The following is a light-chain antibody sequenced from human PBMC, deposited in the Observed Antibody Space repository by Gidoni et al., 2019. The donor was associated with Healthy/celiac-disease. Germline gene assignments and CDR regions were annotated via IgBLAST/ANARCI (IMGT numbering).Light chain of an antibody. J-gene: IGKJ1*01. Sequence: AIRMTQSPSSCSASTGDRVTITCRASQGISSYLAWYQQKPGKAPKLLIYAASTLQSGVPSRFSGSGSGTDFTLTSSCLQSEDFATYYCQQYYSYPRTFXQXTKVEIK. CDR3: QQYYSYPRT. CDR1: QGISSY. CDR2: AAS. V-gene: IGKV1-8*01.